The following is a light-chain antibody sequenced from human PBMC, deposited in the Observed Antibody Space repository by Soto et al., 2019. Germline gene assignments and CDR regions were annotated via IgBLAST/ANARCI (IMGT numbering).Light chain of an antibody. V-gene: IGLV2-8*01. CDR1: SSDVGGYNY. CDR2: EVS. CDR3: SSYAGSNNFV. Sequence: QSALTQPPSASGSPGQSVTLSCTGTSSDVGGYNYVSWYQQHPGKAPKLMIYEVSKRPSGVPDRFSGSKSANTASLTVSGLQAEDEADYYCSSYAGSNNFVFGTGTKVTVL. J-gene: IGLJ1*01.